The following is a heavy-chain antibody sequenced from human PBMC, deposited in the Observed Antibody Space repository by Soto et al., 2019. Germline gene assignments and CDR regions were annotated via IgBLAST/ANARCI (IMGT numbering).Heavy chain of an antibody. CDR1: GFPFSHYW. CDR3: TTDTFGLRDT. V-gene: IGHV3-74*01. Sequence: GGSLRLSCAASGFPFSHYWMHWVRQTPGKGLVRVSRINPAGTITNYADSVEGRFTISRDNADSALFLQMNSLSAEDTAIYYCTTDTFGLRDTWGQGTLVTVSS. D-gene: IGHD3-16*01. CDR2: INPAGTIT. J-gene: IGHJ5*02.